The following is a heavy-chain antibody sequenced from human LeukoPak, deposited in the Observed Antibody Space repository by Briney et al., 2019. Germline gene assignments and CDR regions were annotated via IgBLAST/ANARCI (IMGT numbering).Heavy chain of an antibody. CDR2: IIPIFGTA. J-gene: IGHJ4*02. Sequence: ASVKVSCKASGYTFTSYGISWVRQAPGQGLEWMGGIIPIFGTANYAQKFQGRVTITADESTSTAYMELSSLRSEDTAVYYCARDQYYGSGSSDLNWGQGTLVTVSS. D-gene: IGHD3-10*01. CDR3: ARDQYYGSGSSDLN. V-gene: IGHV1-69*13. CDR1: GYTFTSYG.